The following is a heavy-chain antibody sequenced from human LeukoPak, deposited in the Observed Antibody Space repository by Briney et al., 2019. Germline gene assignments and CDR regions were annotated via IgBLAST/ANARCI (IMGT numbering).Heavy chain of an antibody. J-gene: IGHJ4*02. D-gene: IGHD3-10*01. CDR1: GGSFSGYY. Sequence: SSETLSLTCAVYGGSFSGYYWSWVRQAPGKGLEWVSAISGSGGSTYYADSVKGRFTISRDNSKNTMYLQMNSLRAEDTAVYYCAKDRSRYYDSVEAVGYFDYWGQGTLVTVSS. V-gene: IGHV3-23*01. CDR2: ISGSGGST. CDR3: AKDRSRYYDSVEAVGYFDY.